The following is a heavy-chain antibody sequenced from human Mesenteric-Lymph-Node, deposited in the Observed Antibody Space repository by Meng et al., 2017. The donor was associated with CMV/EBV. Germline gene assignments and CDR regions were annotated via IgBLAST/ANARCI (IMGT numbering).Heavy chain of an antibody. CDR2: ISNSGNT. Sequence: SVSSVSHYWSWRRQPPGKGLEWIGYISNSGNTNYNPSFKSRVTMSVDTSKNQFSLKLTSVTAADTAVYYCARDLTGYRQYYWYFDLWGRGTLVTVSS. D-gene: IGHD3-9*01. J-gene: IGHJ2*01. CDR3: ARDLTGYRQYYWYFDL. CDR1: SVSSVSHY. V-gene: IGHV4-61*01.